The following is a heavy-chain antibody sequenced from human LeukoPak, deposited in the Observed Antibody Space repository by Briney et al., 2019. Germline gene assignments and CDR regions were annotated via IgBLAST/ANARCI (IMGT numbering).Heavy chain of an antibody. CDR1: GFTFTDYW. D-gene: IGHD3-22*01. Sequence: GGSLRLSCAASGFTFTDYWMSWVRQAPGKGLEWVANINQDGSDEYYVDSVKGRFTISRDNARNSVYLQMNSLRDEDTAVYYCVRDPPNSGFAFALWGQGTMVTVST. J-gene: IGHJ3*01. CDR3: VRDPPNSGFAFAL. V-gene: IGHV3-7*01. CDR2: INQDGSDE.